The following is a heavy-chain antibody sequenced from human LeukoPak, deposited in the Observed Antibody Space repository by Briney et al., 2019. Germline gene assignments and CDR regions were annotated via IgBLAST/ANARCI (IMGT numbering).Heavy chain of an antibody. CDR3: ARSGGYCSSGRCYNFDS. D-gene: IGHD2-15*01. CDR2: IDSETT. CDR1: GVFISSGGFY. J-gene: IGHJ4*02. Sequence: SETLSLTCSVSGVFISSGGFYWNWIRQPPGKGLEWIGYIDSETTHYNPSLKSRVTISVERSKNQFSLRLASVTAADTAVFYCARSGGYCSSGRCYNFDSWGQGTLVTVSS. V-gene: IGHV4-30-2*01.